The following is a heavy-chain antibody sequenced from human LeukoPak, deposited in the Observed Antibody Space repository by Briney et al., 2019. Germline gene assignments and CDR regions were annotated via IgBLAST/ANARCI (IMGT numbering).Heavy chain of an antibody. V-gene: IGHV3-13*01. J-gene: IGHJ4*02. Sequence: GGSLRLSCAASGFTFSSYDMHWVRQPTGKGLEWVSAIGVAANTFYPDSVEGRFTISRENAKDSLYLQMNSLRAEDTAVYYCARQKTPHGNFDYWGQGTLVTVSS. CDR1: GFTFSSYD. CDR2: IGVAANT. D-gene: IGHD1-1*01. CDR3: ARQKTPHGNFDY.